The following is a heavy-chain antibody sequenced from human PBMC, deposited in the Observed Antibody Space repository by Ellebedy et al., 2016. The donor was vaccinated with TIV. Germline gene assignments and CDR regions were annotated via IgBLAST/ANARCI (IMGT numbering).Heavy chain of an antibody. D-gene: IGHD3-16*02. V-gene: IGHV3-66*01. CDR1: GFTFSSYA. J-gene: IGHJ2*01. Sequence: GESLKISCAASGFTFSSYAMSWVRQAPGKGPEWVSGIYTDDTTYYADSVRGRFTIFRDNSKNTLYLQLKSLRTEDTAVYYCARASFFDVDLSGRYFDLWGRGTLVTVSS. CDR3: ARASFFDVDLSGRYFDL. CDR2: IYTDDTT.